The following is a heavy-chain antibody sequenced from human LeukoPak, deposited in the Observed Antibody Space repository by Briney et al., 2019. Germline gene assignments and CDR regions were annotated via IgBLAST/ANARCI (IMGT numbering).Heavy chain of an antibody. Sequence: GGSLRLSCTASGFTFGDYAMSWVRQAPGKGLEWVGFITSKAYGGTTEYAASVKGRFTISRGDSKSIAYLQMNSLKTEDTAVYYCTRDRITMVRGVKALDYWGPGTLVTVSS. D-gene: IGHD3-10*01. CDR2: ITSKAYGGTT. J-gene: IGHJ4*02. V-gene: IGHV3-49*04. CDR3: TRDRITMVRGVKALDY. CDR1: GFTFGDYA.